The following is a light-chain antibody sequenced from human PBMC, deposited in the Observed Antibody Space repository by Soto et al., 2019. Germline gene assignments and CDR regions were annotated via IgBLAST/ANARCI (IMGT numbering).Light chain of an antibody. CDR3: QQRSNWPIT. V-gene: IGKV3D-20*02. J-gene: IGKJ5*01. Sequence: EIVLTQSPGTLSLSQGERATLSCRASQSVASAHLAWYQQKPGQPPRLLIFGASSRATGIPDRFSGSGSGTDFSLTISKLEPEDFAVYYCQQRSNWPITFGQGTRLEIK. CDR1: QSVASAH. CDR2: GAS.